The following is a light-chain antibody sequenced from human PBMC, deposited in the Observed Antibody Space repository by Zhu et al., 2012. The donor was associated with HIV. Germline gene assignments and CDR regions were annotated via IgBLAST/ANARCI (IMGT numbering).Light chain of an antibody. CDR1: QSILSW. CDR2: KAS. Sequence: DVQMTQSPSTLSASVGDRVTITCRASQSILSWLAWYQQKPGKAPKLLIYKASNLQSGVPSRFSGSGSGTEFTLTISSLQPEDFATYFCQHLTLYPTFGGGSKVEIK. V-gene: IGKV1-5*03. J-gene: IGKJ4*01. CDR3: QHLTLYPT.